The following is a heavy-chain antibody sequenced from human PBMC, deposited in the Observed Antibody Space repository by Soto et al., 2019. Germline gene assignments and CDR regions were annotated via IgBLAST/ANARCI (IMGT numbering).Heavy chain of an antibody. D-gene: IGHD3-22*01. J-gene: IGHJ4*02. CDR1: GFTFSSYA. CDR3: ETPKKVISTSFDH. CDR2: ISGSGGTT. Sequence: GGSLRLSCVASGFTFSSYALNWVRQAPGRGLEWVSAISGSGGTTYYADSVKGRFTISRDNSKNTLFLQMNSLRAEDAAIYYCETPKKVISTSFDHWGQGSQVTVSS. V-gene: IGHV3-23*01.